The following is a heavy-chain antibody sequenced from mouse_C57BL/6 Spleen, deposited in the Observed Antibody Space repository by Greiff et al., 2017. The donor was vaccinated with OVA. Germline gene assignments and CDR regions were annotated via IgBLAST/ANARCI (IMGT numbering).Heavy chain of an antibody. Sequence: VQLQQSGAELVRPGASVTLSCKASGYTFTDYEMHWVKQTPVHGLEWIGAIDPATGGTAYNQKFKGKAILTADKSSSTAYMELRSLTSEDAAVYYCTEYDYTGAWFADWGQGTLVTVSA. CDR2: IDPATGGT. V-gene: IGHV1-15*01. CDR3: TEYDYTGAWFAD. D-gene: IGHD2-4*01. J-gene: IGHJ3*01. CDR1: GYTFTDYE.